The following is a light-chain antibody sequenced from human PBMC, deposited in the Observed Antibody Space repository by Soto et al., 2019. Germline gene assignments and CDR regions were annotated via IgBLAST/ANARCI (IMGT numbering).Light chain of an antibody. CDR3: QQFYNYPRT. Sequence: IQMTQSPSSLSASVGDRVTITCRATQDIGTYLVWYQQIPGKAPKLLIYDASTLQTGVPSRFSGSGSGTDFTLTISYLQSEDFGTYYCQQFYNYPRTFGQGTKVDIK. CDR2: DAS. V-gene: IGKV1-8*01. CDR1: QDIGTY. J-gene: IGKJ1*01.